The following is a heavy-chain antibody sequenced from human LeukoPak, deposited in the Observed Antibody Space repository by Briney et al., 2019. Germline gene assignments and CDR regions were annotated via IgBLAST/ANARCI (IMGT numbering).Heavy chain of an antibody. D-gene: IGHD2-2*02. CDR1: GGSFSGYY. J-gene: IGHJ5*02. CDR2: INHSGST. V-gene: IGHV4-34*01. Sequence: KPSETLSLTCAVYGGSFSGYYWSWIRQPPGKGLEWIGEINHSGSTNYNPSLKSRVTISVDTSKNQFSLRLSSVTAADTAVYYCARAQYCSSTSCYSSWFDPWGRGTLVTVSS. CDR3: ARAQYCSSTSCYSSWFDP.